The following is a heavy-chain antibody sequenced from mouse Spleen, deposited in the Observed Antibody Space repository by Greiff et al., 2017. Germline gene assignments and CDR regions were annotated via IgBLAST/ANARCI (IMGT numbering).Heavy chain of an antibody. CDR1: GYTFTSYG. CDR2: IYPRSGNT. CDR3: ARGGYDALYYAMDY. Sequence: QVQLQQSGAELARPGASVKLSCKASGYTFTSYGISWVKQRTGQGLEWIGEIYPRSGNTYYNEKFKGKATLTADKSSSTAYMELRSLTSEDSAVYFCARGGYDALYYAMDYWGQGTSVTVSS. D-gene: IGHD2-14*01. V-gene: IGHV1-81*01. J-gene: IGHJ4*01.